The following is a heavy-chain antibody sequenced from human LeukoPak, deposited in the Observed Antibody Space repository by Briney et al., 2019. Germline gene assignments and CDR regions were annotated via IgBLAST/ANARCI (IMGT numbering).Heavy chain of an antibody. CDR3: ASPSNYGSGSQLNY. CDR2: INPSSGGT. D-gene: IGHD3-10*01. V-gene: IGHV1-2*02. J-gene: IGHJ4*02. Sequence: GASVKVSCKASGYIFTAYYMHWVRQARGQGLEWMGWINPSSGGTNYAQKFQGRVIMTRDTSISTAYMELSRLRSDDTAVYYCASPSNYGSGSQLNYWGQGTLVTVSS. CDR1: GYIFTAYY.